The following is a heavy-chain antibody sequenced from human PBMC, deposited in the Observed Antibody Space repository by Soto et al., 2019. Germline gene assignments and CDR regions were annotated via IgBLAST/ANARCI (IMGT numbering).Heavy chain of an antibody. D-gene: IGHD2-2*01. V-gene: IGHV1-69*01. CDR2: IIPIFGTA. CDR3: ASSSVAHVVPAAIPLYYYYGMDV. CDR1: GGTFSSYA. J-gene: IGHJ6*02. Sequence: QVQLVQSGAEVKKPGSSVKVSCKASGGTFSSYAISWVRQAPGQGLEWMGGIIPIFGTANYAQKFQGRVTITADESTSTAYMELSSLRSEDTAVYYCASSSVAHVVPAAIPLYYYYGMDVWGQGTTVTVSS.